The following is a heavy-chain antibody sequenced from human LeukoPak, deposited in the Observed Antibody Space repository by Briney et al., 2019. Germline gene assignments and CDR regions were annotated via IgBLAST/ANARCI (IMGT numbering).Heavy chain of an antibody. CDR1: GGSIINYY. Sequence: SEPLSLTCTVSGGSIINYYWNWIRQPPGKGLEWIGYIYYSGSTNYNPSLKSRVTISGDTSKNQFSLRLSSVAAADTAVYYCARASYSYDINGWVPFDYWGQGTLVTVSS. V-gene: IGHV4-59*08. CDR3: ARASYSYDINGWVPFDY. J-gene: IGHJ4*02. D-gene: IGHD3-22*01. CDR2: IYYSGST.